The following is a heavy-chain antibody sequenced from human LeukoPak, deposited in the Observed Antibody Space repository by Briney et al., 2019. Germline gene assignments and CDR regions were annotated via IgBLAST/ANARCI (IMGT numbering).Heavy chain of an antibody. CDR1: GYTFTSYD. CDR2: MNPNSGNT. CDR3: ARRLGLPDIVCSSTSCYERGYYYYMDV. D-gene: IGHD2-2*01. J-gene: IGHJ6*03. Sequence: ASVKVSCKASGYTFTSYDINWVRQATGQGLEWMGWMNPNSGNTGYAQKFQGRVTMTRNTSISTAYMELSSLRSEDTAVYYCARRLGLPDIVCSSTSCYERGYYYYMDVWGKGTTVTVSS. V-gene: IGHV1-8*01.